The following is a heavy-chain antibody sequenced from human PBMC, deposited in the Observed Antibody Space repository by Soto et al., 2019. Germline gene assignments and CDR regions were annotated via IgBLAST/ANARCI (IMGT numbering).Heavy chain of an antibody. V-gene: IGHV3-30*18. CDR1: GFTFSSYG. Sequence: GGSLRLSCAASGFTFSSYGIHWVRQAPGKGLEWVAVISYDGSNKYYADSVKGRFTISRDNSKNTLYLQMNSLRAEDTAVYYCAKDRTDTAMVSRFESSDYWGQGTLVTVSS. D-gene: IGHD5-18*01. CDR3: AKDRTDTAMVSRFESSDY. CDR2: ISYDGSNK. J-gene: IGHJ4*02.